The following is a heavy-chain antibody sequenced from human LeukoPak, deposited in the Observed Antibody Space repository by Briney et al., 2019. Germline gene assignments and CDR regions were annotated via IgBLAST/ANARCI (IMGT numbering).Heavy chain of an antibody. CDR1: GHILTGYY. Sequence: VASVKVSCKASGHILTGYYLFWVRQAPGQGLEWMGWINPNGGATRYAQKFQGRVTLTCDTSIRTTYMELSSLTSDDTAVYYCVRDERSSDADQHYPDLGYWGQGTLVNVSS. CDR2: INPNGGAT. CDR3: VRDERSSDADQHYPDLGY. J-gene: IGHJ4*02. V-gene: IGHV1-2*02. D-gene: IGHD3-16*01.